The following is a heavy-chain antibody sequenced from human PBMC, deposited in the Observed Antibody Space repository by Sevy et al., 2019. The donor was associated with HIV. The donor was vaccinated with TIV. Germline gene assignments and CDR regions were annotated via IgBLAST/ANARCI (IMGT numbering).Heavy chain of an antibody. V-gene: IGHV4-39*01. CDR2: IYYSGST. CDR3: ARTGGNGDAFDI. J-gene: IGHJ3*02. CDR1: GGSISSSSYY. D-gene: IGHD2-15*01. Sequence: SETLSLTCTVSGGSISSSSYYWGWIRQPPGKGLEWIGSIYYSGSTDYNPSLKSRVTKSVDTSKNQFSLKLSSVTAADTAVYYCARTGGNGDAFDIWGQGTMVTVSS.